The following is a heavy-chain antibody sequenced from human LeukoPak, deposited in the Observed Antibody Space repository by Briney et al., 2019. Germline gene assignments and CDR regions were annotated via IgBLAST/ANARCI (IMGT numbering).Heavy chain of an antibody. Sequence: ASVKVSCKASGYTFTGYYMHWVRQAPGQGLEWMGRINPNSGGTNYAQKFHGRGTMTRDTSISTAHMELSRLRSDDTAVYYCARGEYYGSGSYHGWFDPWGQGTLVTVSS. CDR1: GYTFTGYY. CDR3: ARGEYYGSGSYHGWFDP. V-gene: IGHV1-2*06. CDR2: INPNSGGT. D-gene: IGHD3-10*01. J-gene: IGHJ5*02.